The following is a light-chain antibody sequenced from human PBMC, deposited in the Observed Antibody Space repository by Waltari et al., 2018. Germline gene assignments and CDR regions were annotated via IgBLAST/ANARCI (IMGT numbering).Light chain of an antibody. V-gene: IGKV1-5*03. J-gene: IGKJ1*01. Sequence: DIQMTQSPSTLSASVGDRVTITCRASQSISSYLAWYQQKPGKAPKLLISKASTLGSGVPARFSGSVSGTEFTLTISSLQPDDFATYYCQQYNRYSTFGQGTKVEIK. CDR3: QQYNRYST. CDR1: QSISSY. CDR2: KAS.